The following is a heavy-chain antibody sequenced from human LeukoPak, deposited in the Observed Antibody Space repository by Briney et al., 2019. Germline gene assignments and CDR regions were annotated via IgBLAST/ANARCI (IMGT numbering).Heavy chain of an antibody. CDR2: IYYSGST. Sequence: SETLSLTCTVSGGSISSSSYYWGWIRQPPGKGLEWIGSIYYSGSTYYNPSLKSRVTISVDTSKNQFSLKLSSVTAADTAVYYCASNIVVVTASDYWGQGTLVTVSS. CDR1: GGSISSSSYY. CDR3: ASNIVVVTASDY. D-gene: IGHD2-21*02. V-gene: IGHV4-39*01. J-gene: IGHJ4*02.